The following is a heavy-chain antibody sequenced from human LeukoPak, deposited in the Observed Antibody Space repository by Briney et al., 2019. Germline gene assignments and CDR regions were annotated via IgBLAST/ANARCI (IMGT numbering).Heavy chain of an antibody. Sequence: PGGSLRLSCAASGFTFSSYEMNWVRQAPGKGLEWVSYISSSATTTRYTDSVKGRFTISRDNAKNSLYLQMNSLRAEDTAVYYCARHYYDSSGYSSFDDWGQGTLVTVPS. CDR2: ISSSATTT. V-gene: IGHV3-48*03. J-gene: IGHJ4*02. CDR1: GFTFSSYE. D-gene: IGHD3-22*01. CDR3: ARHYYDSSGYSSFDD.